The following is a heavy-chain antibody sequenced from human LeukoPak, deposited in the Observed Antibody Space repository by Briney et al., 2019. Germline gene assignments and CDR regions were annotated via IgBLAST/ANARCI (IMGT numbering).Heavy chain of an antibody. V-gene: IGHV3-7*01. Sequence: PGGSLRLSCAASGFTFSSYAMHWVRQAPGKGLEWVANIKQDGSEKYYVDSVKGRFTISRDNAKNSLYLQMNSLRAEDTAVYYCARDLTGNNWFDPWGQGTLVTVSS. CDR1: GFTFSSYA. J-gene: IGHJ5*02. D-gene: IGHD1-1*01. CDR3: ARDLTGNNWFDP. CDR2: IKQDGSEK.